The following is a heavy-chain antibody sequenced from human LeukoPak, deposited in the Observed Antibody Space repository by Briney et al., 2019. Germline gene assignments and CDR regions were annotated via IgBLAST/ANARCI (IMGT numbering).Heavy chain of an antibody. CDR1: GGTFSSYA. CDR3: ARDGGRGQTNGYNSPLFDP. V-gene: IGHV1-69*06. D-gene: IGHD5-24*01. CDR2: IIPIFGTA. Sequence: SVKVSCKASGGTFSSYAISWVRQAPGQGLEWMGGIIPIFGTANYAQKLQGRVTITADKSTSTAYMELSSLRSEDTAVYYCARDGGRGQTNGYNSPLFDPWGQGTLVTVSS. J-gene: IGHJ5*02.